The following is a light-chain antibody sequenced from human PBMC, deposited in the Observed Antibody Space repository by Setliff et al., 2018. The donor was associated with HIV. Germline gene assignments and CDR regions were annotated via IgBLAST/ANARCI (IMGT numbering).Light chain of an antibody. V-gene: IGKV3-20*01. J-gene: IGKJ1*01. CDR1: QSVSSTY. CDR3: QQYGTLHRAWT. Sequence: DIVLTQSPGTLSLSPGDRATLSCRASQSVSSTYLAWYQQQPGQAPRLLIYGTSRRATGIPDRFSGSGSGTDLTLTISRLEPEDFAVYYCQQYGTLHRAWTFGQGTKVDIK. CDR2: GTS.